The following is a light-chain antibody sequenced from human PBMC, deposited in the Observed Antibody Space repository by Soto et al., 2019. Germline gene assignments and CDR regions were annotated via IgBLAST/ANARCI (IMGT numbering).Light chain of an antibody. J-gene: IGLJ1*01. Sequence: QSALIQPPSASGSPRQSVTISCTGTSTDVGGYNFVSWYQHHPGTAPKPMIYKVNTQPSGVPDRFSGSKSGNAASLTVSGLQAGEEAVYFCITYAVSSFAFGPGTKLTVL. CDR1: STDVGGYNF. CDR3: ITYAVSSFA. CDR2: KVN. V-gene: IGLV2-8*01.